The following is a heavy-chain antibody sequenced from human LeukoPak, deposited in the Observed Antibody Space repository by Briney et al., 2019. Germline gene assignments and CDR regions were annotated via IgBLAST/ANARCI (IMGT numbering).Heavy chain of an antibody. Sequence: SGPTLVKPTQTLTLTCTFSGFSLSTSGVGVGWIRQPPGKALEWLALIYWDDDKRYSPSLKSRLTITKDTSKNQVVLTMTNIDPVDTATYYCAHSHYYSSSDKSVLKHWGQGTLVTVSS. CDR2: IYWDDDK. J-gene: IGHJ4*02. V-gene: IGHV2-5*02. CDR3: AHSHYYSSSDKSVLKH. D-gene: IGHD6-13*01. CDR1: GFSLSTSGVG.